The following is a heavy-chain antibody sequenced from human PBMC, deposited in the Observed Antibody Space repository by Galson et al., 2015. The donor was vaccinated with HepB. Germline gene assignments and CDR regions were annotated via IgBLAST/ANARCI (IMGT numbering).Heavy chain of an antibody. CDR2: INNDGTAT. CDR3: SIAASGKGN. Sequence: SLRLSCAASGFTFSSHWMHWVRQAPGKGLEWVSHINNDGTATSYADSVKGRFTISRDNAKNTLYLQMNNLRPEDTAMYYCSIAASGKGNWGQGTLVTVSS. D-gene: IGHD6-13*01. V-gene: IGHV3-74*01. J-gene: IGHJ4*02. CDR1: GFTFSSHW.